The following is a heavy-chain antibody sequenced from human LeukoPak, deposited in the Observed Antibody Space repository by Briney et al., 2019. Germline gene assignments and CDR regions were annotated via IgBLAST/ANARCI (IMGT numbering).Heavy chain of an antibody. CDR1: GCSFSTYW. CDR3: ARDPSSGWYLKGWFDP. CDR2: IRQDGSEK. D-gene: IGHD6-19*01. J-gene: IGHJ5*02. V-gene: IGHV3-7*01. Sequence: PGGSLRLSCEASGCSFSTYWMSWVRQAPGKGLEWVANIRQDGSEKYYVDSVKGRFTISRDIAKKLLYLQMNSLRAEDTAVYYCARDPSSGWYLKGWFDPWGQGTLVTVSS.